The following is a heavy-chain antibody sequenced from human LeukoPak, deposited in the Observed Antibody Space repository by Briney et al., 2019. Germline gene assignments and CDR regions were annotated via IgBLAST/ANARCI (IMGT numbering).Heavy chain of an antibody. CDR2: IWNDGSDK. CDR1: GFTFSSYS. V-gene: IGHV3-33*08. D-gene: IGHD6-13*01. J-gene: IGHJ4*02. Sequence: GGSLRLSCAASGFTFSSYSMNWVRQAPGKGLEWVAVIWNDGSDKYYADSVKGRFTISRDNSKNTVYLEMNSLRVEDTAVYYCARLRGSGWYPDNWGQGTLVTVSS. CDR3: ARLRGSGWYPDN.